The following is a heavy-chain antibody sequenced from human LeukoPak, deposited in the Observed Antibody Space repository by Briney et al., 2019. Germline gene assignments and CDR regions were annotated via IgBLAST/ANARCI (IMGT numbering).Heavy chain of an antibody. D-gene: IGHD4-17*01. CDR1: GYTFTSYD. V-gene: IGHV1-8*01. J-gene: IGHJ6*03. CDR2: MNPNSGNT. Sequence: ASVKVSCEASGYTFTSYDINWVRQATGQGLEWMGWMNPNSGNTGYAQKFQGRVTMTRNTSISTAYMELSSLRSEDTAVYYCARGRTVTPYNYYYYMDVWGKGTTVTISS. CDR3: ARGRTVTPYNYYYYMDV.